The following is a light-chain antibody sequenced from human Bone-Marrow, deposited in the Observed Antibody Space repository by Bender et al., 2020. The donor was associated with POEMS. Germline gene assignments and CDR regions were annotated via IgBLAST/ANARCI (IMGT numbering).Light chain of an antibody. Sequence: QSALTQPASVSGSPGQSITISCAGTSSDVGTYNLVSWYQQHPGKAPKLIISEGTKRPSGVSNRFSGSKSGTSASLAITGLQSDDEAIYFCVAWDASLNGWVFGGGTKLTVL. CDR3: VAWDASLNGWV. CDR2: EGT. J-gene: IGLJ3*02. V-gene: IGLV2-14*02. CDR1: SSDVGTYNL.